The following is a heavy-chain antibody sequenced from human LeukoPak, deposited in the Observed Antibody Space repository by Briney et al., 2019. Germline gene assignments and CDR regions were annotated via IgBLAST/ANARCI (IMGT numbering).Heavy chain of an antibody. CDR1: GFTFSSYA. Sequence: GGSLRLSCAASGFTFSSYAMSWFRQAPGKGLERFPGIGGSGGSTYFADSVKGRFTISRDNSKNTLYLQMNSLRAEDTAVYYCAKDAGPMVRGVIGDAFHIWGQGTMVTVSS. D-gene: IGHD3-10*01. CDR3: AKDAGPMVRGVIGDAFHI. J-gene: IGHJ3*02. CDR2: IGGSGGST. V-gene: IGHV3-23*01.